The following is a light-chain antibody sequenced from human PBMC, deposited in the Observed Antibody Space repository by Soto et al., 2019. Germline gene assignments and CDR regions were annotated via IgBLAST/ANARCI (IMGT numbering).Light chain of an antibody. J-gene: IGLJ1*01. Sequence: QSVLTQPPSVSGAPGQRVTISCTGSSSNIGAGYDVHWYQHLPGTAPKLLIYGNSNRPSGVPDRFSGSKSGTSASLAITGLQAEDEADEYCQSYDSSLSGSDVFGTGTKLTVL. CDR2: GNS. CDR1: SSNIGAGYD. CDR3: QSYDSSLSGSDV. V-gene: IGLV1-40*01.